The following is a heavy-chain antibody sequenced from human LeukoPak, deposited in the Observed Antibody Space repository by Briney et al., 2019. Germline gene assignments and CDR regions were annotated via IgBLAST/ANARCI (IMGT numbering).Heavy chain of an antibody. J-gene: IGHJ3*02. Sequence: SVKVSCKASGGTFSSYAISWVRQAPGQGLEWMGRIIPILGIANYAQKFQGRVTITADKSTSTAYMELSSLRSEDTAVYYCARSGGEIVVVAPSPTGSGAFDIWGQGTMVTVSS. CDR3: ARSGGEIVVVAPSPTGSGAFDI. CDR1: GGTFSSYA. D-gene: IGHD2-15*01. CDR2: IIPILGIA. V-gene: IGHV1-69*04.